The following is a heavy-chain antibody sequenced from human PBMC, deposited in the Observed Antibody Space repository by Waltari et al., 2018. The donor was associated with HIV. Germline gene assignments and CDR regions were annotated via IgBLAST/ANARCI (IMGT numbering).Heavy chain of an antibody. D-gene: IGHD3-22*01. CDR2: IIPILGRA. CDR3: ARGRGYYYDSSALRGFWFDP. V-gene: IGHV1-69*08. J-gene: IGHJ5*02. CDR1: GGTFRSST. Sequence: QVQLVQSGAEVKKPGSSVKVSCKAFGGTFRSSTNSWVRQAPGQGLEWMGRIIPILGRANYAQQVQGRVTITADKSTSTAYMELSSLRSEDTAVYYCARGRGYYYDSSALRGFWFDPWGQGTLVTVSS.